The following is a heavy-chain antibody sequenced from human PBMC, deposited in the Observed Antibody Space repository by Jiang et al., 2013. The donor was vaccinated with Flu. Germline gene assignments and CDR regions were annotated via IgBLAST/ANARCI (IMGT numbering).Heavy chain of an antibody. Sequence: GPGLVKYSQTLSLTCTVSGGSISSGGYYWSWIRQHPGKGLEWIGYIYYSGSTYYNPSLKSRVTISVDTSKNQFSLKLSSVTAADTAVFYCARGDSSGYFGYWGQGTLVTVSS. CDR3: ARGDSSGYFGY. J-gene: IGHJ4*02. CDR2: IYYSGST. V-gene: IGHV4-31*03. D-gene: IGHD3-22*01. CDR1: GGSISSGGYY.